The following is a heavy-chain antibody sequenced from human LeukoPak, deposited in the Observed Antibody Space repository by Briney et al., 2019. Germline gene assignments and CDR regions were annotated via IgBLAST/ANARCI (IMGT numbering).Heavy chain of an antibody. CDR2: ISSSGSTI. V-gene: IGHV3-48*02. CDR3: ARDLEGYRGYGFDY. D-gene: IGHD5-18*01. Sequence: GGSLRLSCAASGFTSSSYSMNWVRQAPGKGLEWVSYISSSGSTIYYADSVKGRFTISRDNAKNSLYLQMSSLRDEDTAVYYCARDLEGYRGYGFDYWGQGTLVTVSS. J-gene: IGHJ4*02. CDR1: GFTSSSYS.